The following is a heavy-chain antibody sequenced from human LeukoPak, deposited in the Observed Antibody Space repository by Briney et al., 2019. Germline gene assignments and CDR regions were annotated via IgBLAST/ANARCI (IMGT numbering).Heavy chain of an antibody. CDR3: ATGRGYSYGSAVAGTTPSGY. D-gene: IGHD5-18*01. J-gene: IGHJ4*02. CDR2: MNPNSGNT. CDR1: GYTFTSYD. V-gene: IGHV1-8*03. Sequence: ASVKVSCKASGYTFTSYDINWVRQATGQGLEWMGWMNPNSGNTGYAQNFQGRVTITRNTSISTVYMELSSLRSEDKAVYYCATGRGYSYGSAVAGTTPSGYWGQGTLVTVSS.